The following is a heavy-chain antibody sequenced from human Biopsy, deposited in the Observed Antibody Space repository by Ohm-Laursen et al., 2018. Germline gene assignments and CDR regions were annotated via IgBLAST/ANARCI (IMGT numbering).Heavy chain of an antibody. Sequence: SVKVSCKVSGYTLTELSMQWVRQAPGKGLEWMGGFAPENGKTVYAQNFQARASMTEDTSTDTAYMELRSLRSEDTAVYYCAADINVWNVNYWGQGTQVTVSS. CDR3: AADINVWNVNY. D-gene: IGHD1-1*01. V-gene: IGHV1-24*01. J-gene: IGHJ4*02. CDR1: GYTLTELS. CDR2: FAPENGKT.